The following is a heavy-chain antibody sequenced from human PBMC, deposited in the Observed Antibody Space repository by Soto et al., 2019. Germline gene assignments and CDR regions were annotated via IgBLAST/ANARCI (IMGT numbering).Heavy chain of an antibody. CDR3: ARSMIDVGITTNYFDY. Sequence: PVGSLRLSCAASGFRFSDYTMNWVRQAPGKGLEWLAIISYDGANKYYSDSLKGRFTISRDNSQNTLYLQMDNLTPEDTAVYFCARSMIDVGITTNYFDYWGQGTPVTVSS. CDR1: GFRFSDYT. J-gene: IGHJ4*02. V-gene: IGHV3-30-3*01. CDR2: ISYDGANK. D-gene: IGHD3-22*01.